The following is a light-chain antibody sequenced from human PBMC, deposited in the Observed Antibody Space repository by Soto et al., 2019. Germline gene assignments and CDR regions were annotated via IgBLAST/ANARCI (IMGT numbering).Light chain of an antibody. CDR3: QQYGSSPAT. J-gene: IGKJ1*01. CDR2: GAS. CDR1: QSVRGTY. Sequence: IVWTQSPATLSVSPGERATLSCRASQSVRGTYLALYQQKPGQAPRLLIYGASSRATGIPDRFSGSGSGTDFTLSVSRLEPEDFAVYFCQQYGSSPATFAQGTKVDIK. V-gene: IGKV3-20*01.